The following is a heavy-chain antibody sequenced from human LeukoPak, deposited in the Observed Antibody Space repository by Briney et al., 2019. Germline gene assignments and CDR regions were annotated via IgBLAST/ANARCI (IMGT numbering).Heavy chain of an antibody. CDR3: ARDSGADRRYFDL. CDR2: IDGYGTTT. D-gene: IGHD7-27*01. V-gene: IGHV3-74*01. CDR1: GFTFNSYL. J-gene: IGHJ2*01. Sequence: GGSLRLSCAASGFTFNSYLLNWVRQAPGKGLVWVSRIDGYGTTTSYEDSVQGRFTISRDNAKKTLYLQMNSLRAEDTAVYYCARDSGADRRYFDLWGRGTLVTVSS.